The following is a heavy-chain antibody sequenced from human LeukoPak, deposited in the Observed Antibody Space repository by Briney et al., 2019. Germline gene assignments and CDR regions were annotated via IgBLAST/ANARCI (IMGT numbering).Heavy chain of an antibody. CDR3: ARTRYYYNSRSYGAPYYFDY. Sequence: SETLSLTCTVSGGSISSYYWSWIRQPPGKGLEWIGYIYYSGSTNYNPSLKSRVTISVNTSKNQFSLKLSSVTAADTAVYYCARTRYYYNSRSYGAPYYFDYWGQGTLVTVSS. J-gene: IGHJ4*02. CDR2: IYYSGST. CDR1: GGSISSYY. D-gene: IGHD3-10*01. V-gene: IGHV4-59*08.